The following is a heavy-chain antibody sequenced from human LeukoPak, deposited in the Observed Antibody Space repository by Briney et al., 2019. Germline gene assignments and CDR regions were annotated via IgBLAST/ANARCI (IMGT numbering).Heavy chain of an antibody. CDR1: GDSISDSAYY. V-gene: IGHV4-39*07. Sequence: PSETLSLTCTVSGDSISDSAYYWGWIRQPPGKGLEWIGTIYYSGSTNYNPSLKSRVTISVDTSKNQFSLKLSSVTAADTAVYYCARVLIGTNWFDPWGQGTLVTVSS. CDR3: ARVLIGTNWFDP. CDR2: IYYSGST. J-gene: IGHJ5*02. D-gene: IGHD6-13*01.